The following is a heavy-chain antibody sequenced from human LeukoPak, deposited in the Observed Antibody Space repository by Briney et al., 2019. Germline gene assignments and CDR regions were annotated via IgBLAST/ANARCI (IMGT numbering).Heavy chain of an antibody. CDR1: GYTFTSYG. CDR2: ISAYNGNT. CDR3: ARTEDTAMASRYYYYYIDV. Sequence: ASVKVSCKASGYTFTSYGICWDRQAPGQGLEWMGWISAYNGNTNYAQKLQGRVTMTTHTSTSTAYMELRSLRSDDTAVYYCARTEDTAMASRYYYYYIDVWGKGTTVTVSS. V-gene: IGHV1-18*01. D-gene: IGHD5-18*01. J-gene: IGHJ6*03.